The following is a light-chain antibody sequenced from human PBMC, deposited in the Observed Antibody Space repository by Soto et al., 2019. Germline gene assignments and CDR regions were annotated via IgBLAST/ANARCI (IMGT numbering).Light chain of an antibody. V-gene: IGKV1-39*01. Sequence: DLQMTQSPSSLSASVGDSVTITCRASQSISNYLNWYQQKPGKAPKLLVYAASSFQSGVPSRFSRSGSGTDFTLTISSLQPEDFATYYCQQSYSTPFTFGPGTKVDIK. CDR2: AAS. CDR1: QSISNY. CDR3: QQSYSTPFT. J-gene: IGKJ3*01.